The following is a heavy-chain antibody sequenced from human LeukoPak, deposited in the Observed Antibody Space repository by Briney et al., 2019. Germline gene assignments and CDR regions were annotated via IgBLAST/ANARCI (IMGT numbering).Heavy chain of an antibody. D-gene: IGHD3-16*01. CDR3: ARGGGLDV. V-gene: IGHV3-7*03. CDR2: INHNGNVN. J-gene: IGHJ6*02. Sequence: GGSLRLSCAASGFTFSSYWMSWARQAPGKGLEWVASINHNGNVNYYVDSVKGRFTISRDNAKNSLYLQMSNLRAEDTAVHFCARGGGLDVWGQGATVTVSS. CDR1: GFTFSSYW.